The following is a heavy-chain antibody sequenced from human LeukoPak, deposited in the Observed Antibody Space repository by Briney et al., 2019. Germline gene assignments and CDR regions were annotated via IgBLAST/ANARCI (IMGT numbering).Heavy chain of an antibody. CDR1: GGSISSYY. V-gene: IGHV4-59*07. CDR3: AGGISGYDWFDY. Sequence: RSDTLSLTCTVSGGSISSYYWSWLRQPPGKGLEWIGYIYYSGSTNYNHSLQSRVTISINTSMNQFSLKLSSVTAADTAVYYWAGGISGYDWFDYWGQGTLVTVSS. D-gene: IGHD5-12*01. CDR2: IYYSGST. J-gene: IGHJ4*02.